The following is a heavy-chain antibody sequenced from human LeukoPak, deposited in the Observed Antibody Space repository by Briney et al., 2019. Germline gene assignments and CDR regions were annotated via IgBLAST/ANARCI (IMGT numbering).Heavy chain of an antibody. D-gene: IGHD1-1*01. CDR2: IYYSGST. CDR3: ARGRLERLRGGYFDY. CDR1: GGSISSSSYY. J-gene: IGHJ4*02. Sequence: SETLSLTCTVCGGSISSSSYYLGWIRQPPGKGLEWIVSIYYSGSTYYNPSLKSRVTISVDTSKNQFSLKLSSVTAADTAVYYCARGRLERLRGGYFDYWGQGTLVTVSS. V-gene: IGHV4-39*01.